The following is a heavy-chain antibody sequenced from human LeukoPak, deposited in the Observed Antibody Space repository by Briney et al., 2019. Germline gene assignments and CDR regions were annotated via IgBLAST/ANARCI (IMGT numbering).Heavy chain of an antibody. D-gene: IGHD6-13*01. J-gene: IGHJ4*02. CDR2: ISSSGSTK. Sequence: PGGSLRLSCAASGFTFSSYEMNWVRQAPGKGLEWVSYISSSGSTKYYAYSVKGRFTISRDNANNSLYLQMNRLRAEDTDVYYCGSLKDAGRFDYWGQGTLVTVSS. CDR3: GSLKDAGRFDY. CDR1: GFTFSSYE. V-gene: IGHV3-48*03.